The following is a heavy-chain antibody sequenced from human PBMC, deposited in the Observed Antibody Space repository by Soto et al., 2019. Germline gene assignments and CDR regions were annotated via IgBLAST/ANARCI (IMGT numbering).Heavy chain of an antibody. CDR1: GGSISSGGYY. CDR2: IYYSGST. Sequence: SETLSLTCTVSGGSISSGGYYWSWIRQHPGKGLEWIGYIYYSGSTYYNPSLKSRVTISVDTSKNQFSLKLSSVTAADTAVYYCARQYLTYYYDSSGYAFDPWGQGTLVTVSS. D-gene: IGHD3-22*01. J-gene: IGHJ5*02. V-gene: IGHV4-31*03. CDR3: ARQYLTYYYDSSGYAFDP.